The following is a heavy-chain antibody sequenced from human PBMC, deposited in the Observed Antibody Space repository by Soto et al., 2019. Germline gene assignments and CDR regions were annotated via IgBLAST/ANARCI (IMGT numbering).Heavy chain of an antibody. V-gene: IGHV1-3*01. Sequence: ASVKVSCKTSGYTFTNHFIHWARQAPGQRPMWMGCINPVNGDTKYSQNFQDRLTFGRDTSASSAYMELTSLRSEDTAVYYCARDSNNNWWGSWNWGQGTLGTVSS. J-gene: IGHJ4*02. CDR3: ARDSNNNWWGSWN. CDR2: INPVNGDT. D-gene: IGHD2-15*01. CDR1: GYTFTNHF.